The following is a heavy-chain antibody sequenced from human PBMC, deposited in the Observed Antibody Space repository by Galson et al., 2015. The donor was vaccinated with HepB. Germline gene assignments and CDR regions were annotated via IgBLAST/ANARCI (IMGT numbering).Heavy chain of an antibody. V-gene: IGHV3-66*02. CDR3: ARDRGYYDSSGYGPGQH. CDR2: IYSGGST. D-gene: IGHD3-22*01. CDR1: GFTVSSNY. J-gene: IGHJ1*01. Sequence: SLRLSCAASGFTVSSNYMSWVRQAPGKGLEWVSVIYSGGSTYYADSVKGRFTISRDNSKNTLYLQMNSLRAEDTAVYYCARDRGYYDSSGYGPGQHWGQGTLVTVSS.